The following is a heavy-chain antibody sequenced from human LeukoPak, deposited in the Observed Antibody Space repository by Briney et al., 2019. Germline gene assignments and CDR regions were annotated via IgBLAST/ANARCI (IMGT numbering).Heavy chain of an antibody. D-gene: IGHD4-17*01. CDR1: GGSISSYY. CDR2: IYYSGST. V-gene: IGHV4-59*01. Sequence: DPSETLSLTCTVSGGSISSYYWSWIRQPPGKGLEWIGYIYYSGSTNHNPSLKSRVTISVDTSKNQISLNLSSVTTADTAVYYCARVSYGDSLQFGYWGQGTLVTVSS. J-gene: IGHJ4*01. CDR3: ARVSYGDSLQFGY.